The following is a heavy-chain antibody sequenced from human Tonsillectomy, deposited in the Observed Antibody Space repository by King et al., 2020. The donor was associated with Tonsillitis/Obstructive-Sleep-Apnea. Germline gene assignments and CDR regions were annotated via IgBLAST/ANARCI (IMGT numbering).Heavy chain of an antibody. Sequence: VQLPQWGAGLLKPSETLSPTCAVYGGSFSGYYWSWIRQPPGKGLEWIGEFNHSGSTNYNPSLKSRVTISVDTSKNQFSLKLSSVTAADTAVYYGARAGVLLWFGELWRNWFDPWGQGTLVTVSS. D-gene: IGHD3-10*01. CDR2: FNHSGST. J-gene: IGHJ5*02. CDR3: ARAGVLLWFGELWRNWFDP. CDR1: GGSFSGYY. V-gene: IGHV4-34*01.